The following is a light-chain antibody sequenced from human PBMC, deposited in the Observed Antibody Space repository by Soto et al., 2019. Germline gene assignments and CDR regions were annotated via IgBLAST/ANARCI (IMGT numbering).Light chain of an antibody. V-gene: IGLV1-40*01. CDR2: GNN. CDR1: ASNLGGNP. CDR3: QSYASSLSANFV. Sequence: QSVLTQPPSVSGTPGQTVSISCSGSASNLGGNPVNWYQHLPGAAPKLLIYGNNNRPSGVPDRFSGSKSGTSASLAITGLRADDEADYYCQSYASSLSANFVFGTGTKVTVL. J-gene: IGLJ1*01.